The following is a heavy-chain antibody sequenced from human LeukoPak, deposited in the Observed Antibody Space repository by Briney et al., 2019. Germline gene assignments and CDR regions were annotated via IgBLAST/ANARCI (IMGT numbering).Heavy chain of an antibody. CDR3: AKYRGAVISNWYLHS. J-gene: IGHJ4*02. D-gene: IGHD6-13*01. Sequence: PGGSLRLSCAASGFIFSNYAMTWVRQAPGKGLEWVSTMSRSGGSTYYADSVKGRFTISRDNSKNTLYLQMNSLRAADTAIYYCAKYRGAVISNWYLHSWGQGTLVTVSS. V-gene: IGHV3-23*01. CDR2: MSRSGGST. CDR1: GFIFSNYA.